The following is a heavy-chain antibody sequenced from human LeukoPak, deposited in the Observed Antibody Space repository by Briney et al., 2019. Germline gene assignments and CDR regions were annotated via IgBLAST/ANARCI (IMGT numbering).Heavy chain of an antibody. CDR3: AKEVRDYYDSSGYNDY. D-gene: IGHD3-22*01. CDR2: ISGSGGST. Sequence: GGSLRLSCAASGFTFGSYSMNWVRQAPGKGLEWVSAISGSGGSTYYADSVKRRFTISRDNSKNTLYLQMNNLRADDTAVYYCAKEVRDYYDSSGYNDYWGQGTLVTVSS. J-gene: IGHJ4*02. V-gene: IGHV3-23*01. CDR1: GFTFGSYS.